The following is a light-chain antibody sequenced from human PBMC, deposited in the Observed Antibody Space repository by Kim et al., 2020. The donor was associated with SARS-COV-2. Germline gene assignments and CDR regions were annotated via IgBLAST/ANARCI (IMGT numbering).Light chain of an antibody. V-gene: IGLV3-19*01. CDR2: GKN. CDR3: NSRDSNDNVV. CDR1: GHRSYD. J-gene: IGLJ2*01. Sequence: VAVGQTVRITCQGDGHRSYDATLYQQKPGQAPILVIYGKNNRPSGIPDRFSGASSGNTASLTITGTQAGDEADYYCNSRDSNDNVVFGGGTQLTVL.